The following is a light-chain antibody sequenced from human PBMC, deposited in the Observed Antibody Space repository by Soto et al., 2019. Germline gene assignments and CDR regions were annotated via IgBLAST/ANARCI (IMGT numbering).Light chain of an antibody. CDR1: QSVSSSY. CDR3: EQYNNWFSIT. CDR2: GAS. Sequence: SVMTHSPSTLSLSPGPRATLCCRPSQSVSSSYLAWYQQKPGQAPRLXLYGASSRATGIPDRFSGSGSGTDFTLTISRLEPEDFAVYYCEQYNNWFSITFGQGTRLEIK. J-gene: IGKJ5*01. V-gene: IGKV3-20*01.